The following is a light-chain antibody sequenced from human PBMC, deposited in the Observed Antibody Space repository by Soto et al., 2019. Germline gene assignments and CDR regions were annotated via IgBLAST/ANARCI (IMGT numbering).Light chain of an antibody. V-gene: IGKV1-5*03. CDR1: QSISTW. CDR3: QQYEIFPLT. J-gene: IGKJ4*01. CDR2: KAS. Sequence: DIQMTQSPSTLSASVGDRVTIACRASQSISTWLASYQQKPGKAPKLLIYKASIFESRVPSRFSGSGSATEFTLTISSLQTEDFACYYCQQYEIFPLTFGVGTKVDIK.